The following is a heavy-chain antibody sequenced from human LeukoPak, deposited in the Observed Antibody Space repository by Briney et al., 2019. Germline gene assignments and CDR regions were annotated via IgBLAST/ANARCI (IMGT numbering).Heavy chain of an antibody. V-gene: IGHV3-23*01. CDR2: ISGSGGTT. CDR1: GFSFSTYS. D-gene: IGHD2-15*01. CDR3: ARAPPCSGGSCYSGYFDC. J-gene: IGHJ4*02. Sequence: GGSLRLSCAASGFSFSTYSMNWVRQAPGKGLEWVSAISGSGGTTAYADSVKGRFTISRDNSKNTLYLQMNSLRAEDTAVYYCARAPPCSGGSCYSGYFDCWGQGTLVTVSS.